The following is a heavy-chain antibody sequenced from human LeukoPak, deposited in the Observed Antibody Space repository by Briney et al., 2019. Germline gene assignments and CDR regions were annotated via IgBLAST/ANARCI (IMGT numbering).Heavy chain of an antibody. J-gene: IGHJ4*02. CDR3: ARGERLGNGAGDRPSDY. CDR2: INPNSGVT. D-gene: IGHD4/OR15-4a*01. CDR1: GYTFTGYS. V-gene: IGHV1-2*02. Sequence: ASVKLCCKASGYTFTGYSMDWVRQAPGQGLEWMGWINPNSGVTNYAKKIQGKVTMPRNTSNSTAYMDLSRLRSDDTAEYYGARGERLGNGAGDRPSDYWGQGTLVTVSS.